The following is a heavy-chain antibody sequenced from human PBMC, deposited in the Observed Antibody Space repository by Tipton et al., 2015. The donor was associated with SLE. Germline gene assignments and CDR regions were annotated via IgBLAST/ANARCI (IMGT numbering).Heavy chain of an antibody. Sequence: SLRLSCAASGFTFSTYAMNWVRQAPGKGLEWVSEISLSGDATYYADSVKGRFTISRDNSKNTLYLQMNSLRAEDTAVYYCASPPPFFGVVPKGDYWGQGTLVTVSS. J-gene: IGHJ4*02. V-gene: IGHV3-23*01. D-gene: IGHD3-3*01. CDR2: ISLSGDAT. CDR1: GFTFSTYA. CDR3: ASPPPFFGVVPKGDY.